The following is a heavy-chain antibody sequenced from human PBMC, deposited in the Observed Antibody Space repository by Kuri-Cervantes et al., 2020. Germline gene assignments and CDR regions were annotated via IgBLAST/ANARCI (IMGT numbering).Heavy chain of an antibody. Sequence: GSLRLSCGVSGGSVRSNNWWNWVRQPPGKGLEWIGDAYQDGTTNYNPSLKSRVTISLDESKNQFSLRLSSVTAADTAVYYCARNHDYTHDCWGQGTLVTVSS. D-gene: IGHD4-11*01. V-gene: IGHV4-4*02. J-gene: IGHJ4*02. CDR1: GGSVRSNNW. CDR2: AYQDGTT. CDR3: ARNHDYTHDC.